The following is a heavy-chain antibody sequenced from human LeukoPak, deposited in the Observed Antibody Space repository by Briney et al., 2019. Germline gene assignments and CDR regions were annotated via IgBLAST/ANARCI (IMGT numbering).Heavy chain of an antibody. CDR1: GGSINTGRHY. Sequence: SETLSLTCTVSGGSINTGRHYWGWVRQPPGKGLEWIASIINSGTTFHNPSLKSRATMSLVTSRNQFSLKLSSVTAADTAVYYCARHDYDTLTGYSINWFDPWGQGTLVTVSS. CDR2: IINSGTT. J-gene: IGHJ5*02. D-gene: IGHD3-9*01. V-gene: IGHV4-39*01. CDR3: ARHDYDTLTGYSINWFDP.